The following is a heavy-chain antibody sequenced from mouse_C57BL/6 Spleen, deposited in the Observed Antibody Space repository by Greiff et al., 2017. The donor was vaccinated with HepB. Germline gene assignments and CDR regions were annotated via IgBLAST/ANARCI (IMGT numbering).Heavy chain of an antibody. Sequence: QVQLQQSGAELARPGASVKLSCKASGYTFTSYGISWVKQRTGQGLEWIGEIYPRSGNTYYNEKFKGKATLTADKSSSTAYMELRSLTSEDSAVYFCARIITTVVEPYHFDYWGQGTTLTVSS. CDR2: IYPRSGNT. D-gene: IGHD1-1*01. J-gene: IGHJ2*01. CDR1: GYTFTSYG. CDR3: ARIITTVVEPYHFDY. V-gene: IGHV1-81*01.